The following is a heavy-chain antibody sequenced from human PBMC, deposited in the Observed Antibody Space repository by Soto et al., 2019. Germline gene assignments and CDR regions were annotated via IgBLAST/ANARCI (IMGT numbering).Heavy chain of an antibody. CDR1: GFTFSSYA. Sequence: GGSLRLSCAASGFTFSSYAMSWVRQAPGKGLEWVSAISGSGGSTYYADSVKGRFTISRDNSKNTLYLQMNSLRAEDAAVYYCAKEQGLRYFDWLEDAFDIWGQGTMVTVSS. D-gene: IGHD3-9*01. J-gene: IGHJ3*02. CDR3: AKEQGLRYFDWLEDAFDI. V-gene: IGHV3-23*01. CDR2: ISGSGGST.